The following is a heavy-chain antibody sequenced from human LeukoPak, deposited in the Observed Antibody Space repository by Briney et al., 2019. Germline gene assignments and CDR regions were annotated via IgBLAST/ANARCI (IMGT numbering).Heavy chain of an antibody. Sequence: SETLSLTCTVSGGSISSYYWSWIRQPPGKGLEWIGYIYYSGSTNYNPSLKSRVTISVDTSKNQFSLKLSSVTAADTAVYYCTSDPTFYSGRYCFDYWGQGTLVTVSS. CDR1: GGSISSYY. V-gene: IGHV4-59*01. CDR3: TSDPTFYSGRYCFDY. D-gene: IGHD1-26*01. CDR2: IYYSGST. J-gene: IGHJ4*02.